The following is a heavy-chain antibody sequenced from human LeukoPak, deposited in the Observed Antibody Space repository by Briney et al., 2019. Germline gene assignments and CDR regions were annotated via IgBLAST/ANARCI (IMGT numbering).Heavy chain of an antibody. D-gene: IGHD3-9*01. CDR1: GGSFSGYY. CDR2: INHSGST. CDR3: ARGSKYYDILG. J-gene: IGHJ4*02. V-gene: IGHV4-34*01. Sequence: SETLSLTCAVYGGSFSGYYWSWIRQPPGKGLEWIGEINHSGSTNYNPSLKSRVTISVDTSKNQFSLKLSSVTAADTAVYYCARGSKYYDILGWGQGTLVTVSS.